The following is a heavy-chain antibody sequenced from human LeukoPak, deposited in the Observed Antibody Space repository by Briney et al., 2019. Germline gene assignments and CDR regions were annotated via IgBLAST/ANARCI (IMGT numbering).Heavy chain of an antibody. J-gene: IGHJ4*02. D-gene: IGHD6-13*01. CDR3: ANLYSSSWYGGCYFDY. V-gene: IGHV3-7*01. CDR2: IKQDGSEK. CDR1: GFTFSSYW. Sequence: GGPLRLSCAASGFTFSSYWMSWVRQAPGKGLEWVANIKQDGSEKYYVDSVKGRFTISRDNAKNSLYLQMNSLRAEDTAVYYCANLYSSSWYGGCYFDYWGQGTLVTVSS.